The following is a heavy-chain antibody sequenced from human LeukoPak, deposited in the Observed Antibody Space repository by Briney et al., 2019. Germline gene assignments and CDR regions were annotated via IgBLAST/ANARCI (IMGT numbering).Heavy chain of an antibody. CDR1: GFTFSGSA. Sequence: GGSLRLSCVASGFTFSGSAIHWVRQAAGKGLEWVGRIKSKTENYATAYAASVKGRFTISRDDSKNTAYLQMNSLKTEDTAVYYCTRRWDDYGPYYYYGMDVWGQGTTVTVSS. J-gene: IGHJ6*02. CDR2: IKSKTENYAT. D-gene: IGHD4-17*01. CDR3: TRRWDDYGPYYYYGMDV. V-gene: IGHV3-73*01.